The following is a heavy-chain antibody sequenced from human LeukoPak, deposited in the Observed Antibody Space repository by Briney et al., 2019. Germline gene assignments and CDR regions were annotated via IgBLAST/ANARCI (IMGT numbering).Heavy chain of an antibody. CDR2: ISSSSHYT. Sequence: AGGSLRLSCAASGYTFSDRYMGWVRQAPGKGLAWVSYISSSSHYTNYEASVRGRFIISRDNARDSLYLQMNSLRAEDTAVYYCARAHSGYDSAVDCWGQGTLVTVSS. CDR1: GYTFSDRY. CDR3: ARAHSGYDSAVDC. V-gene: IGHV3-11*06. J-gene: IGHJ4*02. D-gene: IGHD5-12*01.